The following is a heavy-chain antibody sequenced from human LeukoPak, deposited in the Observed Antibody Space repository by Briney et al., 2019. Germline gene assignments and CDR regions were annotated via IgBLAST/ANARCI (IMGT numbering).Heavy chain of an antibody. V-gene: IGHV3-33*01. D-gene: IGHD3-22*01. J-gene: IGHJ4*02. CDR1: GFTFSSYG. CDR2: IWYDGSNK. CDR3: ARILGDYYDSSGSYFDY. Sequence: PGGSLRLSCAASGFTFSSYGMHWVRQAPGKGLEWVAVIWYDGSNKYYADSVKGRFTISRDNSKNTLYLQMNSLRAEDTAVYYCARILGDYYDSSGSYFDYWGQGTLVTVSS.